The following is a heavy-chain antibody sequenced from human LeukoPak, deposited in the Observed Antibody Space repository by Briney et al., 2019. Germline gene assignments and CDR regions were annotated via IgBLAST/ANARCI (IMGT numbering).Heavy chain of an antibody. CDR1: GGSISSGSYY. V-gene: IGHV4-61*02. J-gene: IGHJ6*03. CDR2: IYTSGST. CDR3: ARGMYYYYYYMDV. Sequence: TLSLTCTVSGGSISSGSYYWSWIRQPAGKGLEWIGRIYTSGSTNYNPSLKSRVTISVDTSKNQFSLKLSSVTAADTAVYYCARGMYYYYYYMDVWGKGTTVTVSS.